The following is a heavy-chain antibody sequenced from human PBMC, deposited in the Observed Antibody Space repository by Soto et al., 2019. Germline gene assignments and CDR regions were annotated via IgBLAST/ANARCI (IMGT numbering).Heavy chain of an antibody. CDR2: IYYSGST. J-gene: IGHJ6*02. CDR3: ARVPDSSSWYGNYYYGMDV. CDR1: GGSISSGGYY. V-gene: IGHV4-31*03. Sequence: SETLSLTCTVSGGSISSGGYYWSWIRQHPGKGLEWIGYIYYSGSTYYNPSLKSRVTMSVDTSKNQFSLKLSSVTAADTAVYYCARVPDSSSWYGNYYYGMDVWGQGTTVTVSS. D-gene: IGHD6-13*01.